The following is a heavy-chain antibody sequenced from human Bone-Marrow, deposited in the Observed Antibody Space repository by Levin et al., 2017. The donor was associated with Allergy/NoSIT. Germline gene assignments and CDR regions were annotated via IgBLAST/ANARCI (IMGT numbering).Heavy chain of an antibody. Sequence: ASVKVSCKASGGTSSDDAISWVRQAPGKGLEWMGGIIPMFGTTSYAQKFQSRVTITADKSTNTAYMELSRLREDDTAIYYCAREPQLFGRSSWFDPWGQGTRVTVSS. CDR2: IIPMFGTT. CDR1: GGTSSDDA. CDR3: AREPQLFGRSSWFDP. D-gene: IGHD2-15*01. J-gene: IGHJ5*02. V-gene: IGHV1-69*06.